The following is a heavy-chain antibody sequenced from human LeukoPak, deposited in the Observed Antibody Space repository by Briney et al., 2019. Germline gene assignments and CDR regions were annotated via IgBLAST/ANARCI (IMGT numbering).Heavy chain of an antibody. CDR3: AKGTLGVAANFDY. Sequence: PGKSLRLSCAASGFTLSSSGMHWVRQGPGKGLEWVAVILYDGSNKYYADSVKGRFTISRDNSKNTLYLQMNSLRAEDTAVYYCAKGTLGVAANFDYWGQGTLVTVSS. J-gene: IGHJ4*02. CDR1: GFTLSSSG. D-gene: IGHD6-19*01. V-gene: IGHV3-30*18. CDR2: ILYDGSNK.